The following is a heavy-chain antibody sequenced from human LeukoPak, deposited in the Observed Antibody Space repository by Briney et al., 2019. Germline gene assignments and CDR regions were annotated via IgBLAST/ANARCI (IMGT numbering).Heavy chain of an antibody. CDR2: INPNSGGT. CDR1: GGTFSSYA. CDR3: AADPRWIQLWLSY. D-gene: IGHD5-18*01. J-gene: IGHJ4*02. V-gene: IGHV1-2*06. Sequence: GASVKVSCKASGGTFSSYAISWVRQAPGQGLEWMGRINPNSGGTNYAQKFQGRVTMTRDTSISTAYMELSSLRSENTAVYYCAADPRWIQLWLSYWGQGTLVTVSS.